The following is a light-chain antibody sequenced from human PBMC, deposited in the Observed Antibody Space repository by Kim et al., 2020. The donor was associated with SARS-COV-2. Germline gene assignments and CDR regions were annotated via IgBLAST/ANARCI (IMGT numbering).Light chain of an antibody. CDR3: QQAGSSPYT. CDR2: GAS. CDR1: QSVSNNY. V-gene: IGKV3-20*01. Sequence: EIVLTQSPGTLSLSPGERATLPCWASQSVSNNYLAWYQQKPGQAPRLLIYGASSRASGIPDRFSGSGSGTDFTLTISRLEPEDFAMYYCQQAGSSPYTFGQGTKLEI. J-gene: IGKJ2*01.